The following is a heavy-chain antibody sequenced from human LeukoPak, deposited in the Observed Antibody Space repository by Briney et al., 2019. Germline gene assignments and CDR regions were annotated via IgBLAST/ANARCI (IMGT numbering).Heavy chain of an antibody. V-gene: IGHV1-8*01. D-gene: IGHD3-3*01. J-gene: IGHJ6*02. CDR2: MNPDSGNT. CDR1: GYTFTSYD. Sequence: ASVKVSCKASGYTFTSYDINWVRQATGQGLEWMGWMNPDSGNTGYAQKFQGRVTMTRNTSISTAYMELSSLRSEDTAVYYCAGASLEWLPSALYYYYGMDVWGQGTTVTVSS. CDR3: AGASLEWLPSALYYYYGMDV.